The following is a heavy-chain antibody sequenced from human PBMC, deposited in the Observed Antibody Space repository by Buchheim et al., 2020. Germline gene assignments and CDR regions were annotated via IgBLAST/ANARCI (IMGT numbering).Heavy chain of an antibody. Sequence: EVQLLESGGGLVQPGGSLRLSCAASGFTFSSYAMSWVRQAPGKGLEWVSAISGSGGSTYYADSVKGRFTISRDNSKNTLYLQMNSLRAEDTAVYYCAKVAIDSPWEPDIVGPYFYYMDVWGKGTT. CDR1: GFTFSSYA. J-gene: IGHJ6*03. V-gene: IGHV3-23*01. D-gene: IGHD1-26*01. CDR2: ISGSGGST. CDR3: AKVAIDSPWEPDIVGPYFYYMDV.